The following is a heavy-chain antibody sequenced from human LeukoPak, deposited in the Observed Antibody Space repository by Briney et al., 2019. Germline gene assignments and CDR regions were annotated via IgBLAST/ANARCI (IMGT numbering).Heavy chain of an antibody. J-gene: IGHJ4*02. D-gene: IGHD3-10*01. V-gene: IGHV4-34*01. CDR3: ARINGSGSYYNDY. CDR1: GGSFSGYY. Sequence: SETLSLTCAVYGGSFSGYYWSWIRQPPGKGLEWIGEINHSGSTNYNPSLKSRVTISVDTSKNQFSLKLSSVAAADTAVYYCARINGSGSYYNDYWGQGTLVTVSS. CDR2: INHSGST.